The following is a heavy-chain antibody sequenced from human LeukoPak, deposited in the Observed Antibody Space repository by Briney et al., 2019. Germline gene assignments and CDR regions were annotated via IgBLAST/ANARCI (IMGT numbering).Heavy chain of an antibody. Sequence: ASVKVSCKASGYTFTSYGISWVRQAPGQGLEWMGWISAYNGNTNYAQKLQGRVTMTTDTSTSTAYMELRSLRSDDTAVYYCARWNYYDSSGPNYYYYGMDVWGQGTTVTVSS. CDR1: GYTFTSYG. D-gene: IGHD3-22*01. CDR2: ISAYNGNT. CDR3: ARWNYYDSSGPNYYYYGMDV. J-gene: IGHJ6*02. V-gene: IGHV1-18*01.